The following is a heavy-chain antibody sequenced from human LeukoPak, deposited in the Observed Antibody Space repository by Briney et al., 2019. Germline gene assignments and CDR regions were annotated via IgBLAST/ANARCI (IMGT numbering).Heavy chain of an antibody. CDR2: INHSGST. Sequence: SETLSLTCAVYGGSFSGYYWSWIRQPPGKGLEWIGEINHSGSTNYNPSPKSRVTISVDTSKNQFSLKLSSVTAADTAVYYCARRLYSNYVFRPNWFDPWGQGTLVTVSS. J-gene: IGHJ5*02. V-gene: IGHV4-34*01. CDR1: GGSFSGYY. CDR3: ARRLYSNYVFRPNWFDP. D-gene: IGHD4-11*01.